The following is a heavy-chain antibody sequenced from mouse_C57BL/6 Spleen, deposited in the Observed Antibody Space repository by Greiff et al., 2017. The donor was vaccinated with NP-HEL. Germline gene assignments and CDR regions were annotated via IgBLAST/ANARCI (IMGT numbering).Heavy chain of an antibody. CDR3: ARSRDYYYYGSSYGYFDV. Sequence: VQLQQSGPELVKPGASVKISCKASGYAFSSSWMNWVKPRPGKGLEWIGRIYPGDGDTNYNGKFKGKATLTADKSSSTAYMQLSSLTSEDSAVYFCARSRDYYYYGSSYGYFDVWGTGTTVTVSS. J-gene: IGHJ1*03. D-gene: IGHD1-1*01. CDR1: GYAFSSSW. CDR2: IYPGDGDT. V-gene: IGHV1-82*01.